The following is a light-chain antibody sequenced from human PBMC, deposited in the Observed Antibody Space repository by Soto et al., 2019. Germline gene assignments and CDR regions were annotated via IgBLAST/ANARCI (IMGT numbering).Light chain of an antibody. J-gene: IGLJ1*01. Sequence: SYELTQPPSVSVAPGKTARITCGGNNIGIRTVHWYQQKPGQAPVLVIYYDNNRPSGIPERFSGSNSGNTATLTITRVEAGDEADYFCQVWDDTTDHLYVFGAGTKLTVL. CDR1: NIGIRT. CDR3: QVWDDTTDHLYV. CDR2: YDN. V-gene: IGLV3-21*04.